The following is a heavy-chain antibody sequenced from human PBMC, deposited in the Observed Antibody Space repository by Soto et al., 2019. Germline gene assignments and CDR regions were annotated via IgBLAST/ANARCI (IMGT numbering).Heavy chain of an antibody. V-gene: IGHV1-2*02. CDR1: GYTFTGYY. D-gene: IGHD3-3*01. Sequence: EASVKVSCKASGYTFTGYYMHWVRQAPGQGLEWMGWINPNSGGTNYAQKFQGRVTMTRDTSISTAYMELSRLRSDDTAVYYCARXLYDFWSGYLYYYGMDVWGQGTTVTVSS. CDR3: ARXLYDFWSGYLYYYGMDV. J-gene: IGHJ6*02. CDR2: INPNSGGT.